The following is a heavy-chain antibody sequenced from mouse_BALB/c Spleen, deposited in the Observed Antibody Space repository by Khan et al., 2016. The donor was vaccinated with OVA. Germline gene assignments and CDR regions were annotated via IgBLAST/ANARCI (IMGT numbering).Heavy chain of an antibody. CDR1: GFSLTSYG. Sequence: VQLQESGPGLVAPSQSLSITCTVSGFSLTSYGVHWVRQPPGKGLEWLVVIWSDGNTNYNSDLKSRLSISKDNSKSQVFLKMNSLQTDDTAIYYCARWFDGYSSLYAIDYWGQGTSVTVSS. CDR2: IWSDGNT. V-gene: IGHV2-6*02. J-gene: IGHJ4*01. CDR3: ARWFDGYSSLYAIDY. D-gene: IGHD2-3*01.